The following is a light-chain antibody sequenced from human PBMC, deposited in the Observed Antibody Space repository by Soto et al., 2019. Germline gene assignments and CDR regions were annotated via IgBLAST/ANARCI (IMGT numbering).Light chain of an antibody. CDR3: QQYGSSPLVT. Sequence: EMVLTQSPGTLSLSPGERATLSGRASQSVSSSYFAWYQQKPGQAPRLLIYGASSRATGIPDRFSGSGSGTDFNLTISRLEPEDFAVYYCQQYGSSPLVTFGGGTKVEIK. CDR1: QSVSSSY. V-gene: IGKV3-20*01. J-gene: IGKJ4*01. CDR2: GAS.